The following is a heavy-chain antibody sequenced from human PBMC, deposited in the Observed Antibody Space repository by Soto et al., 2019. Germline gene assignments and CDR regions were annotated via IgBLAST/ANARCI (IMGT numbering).Heavy chain of an antibody. D-gene: IGHD2-21*01. Sequence: QVQLVESGGGVVQPGRSLRLSCAASGFTFSSYGMHWVRQAPGKGLEWVAVISYDGSNKYYADSVKGRFTISRDNSKNRLYLQMNSLRAEDTAVYYCAKEVRTLCDNYYYYGMDVWGQGTTVTVSS. CDR1: GFTFSSYG. CDR2: ISYDGSNK. V-gene: IGHV3-30*18. CDR3: AKEVRTLCDNYYYYGMDV. J-gene: IGHJ6*02.